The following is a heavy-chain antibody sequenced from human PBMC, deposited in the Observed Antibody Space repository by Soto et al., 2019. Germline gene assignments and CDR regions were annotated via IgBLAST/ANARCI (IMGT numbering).Heavy chain of an antibody. V-gene: IGHV3-23*01. Sequence: VQLLESGGALVQPGGSLRLSCAASGFTFSSYAMYWVRQAPGKGLEWVSTISNSGDTYYADSVEGRFTISRDNSKDTVHLQMNSLRAEDTAVYYCAKPKFRGVVVNVWGPATTVTVSS. CDR1: GFTFSSYA. J-gene: IGHJ6*02. CDR2: ISNSGDT. CDR3: AKPKFRGVVVNV. D-gene: IGHD3-10*01.